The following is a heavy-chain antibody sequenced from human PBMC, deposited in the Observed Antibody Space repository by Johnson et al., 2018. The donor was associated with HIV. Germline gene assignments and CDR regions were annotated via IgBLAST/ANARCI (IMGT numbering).Heavy chain of an antibody. Sequence: QVQLVESGGGVVQPGRSLRLSCAASGFTFSSYAMHWVRQAPGKGLEWVAVISYDGNNKYYADSVKGRFTISRDNSKNTLYLQMNSLRAEDTAVYYCARGEYSSGPDAFDICGQGTMVTVSS. J-gene: IGHJ3*02. CDR1: GFTFSSYA. CDR3: ARGEYSSGPDAFDI. V-gene: IGHV3-30-3*01. CDR2: ISYDGNNK. D-gene: IGHD6-19*01.